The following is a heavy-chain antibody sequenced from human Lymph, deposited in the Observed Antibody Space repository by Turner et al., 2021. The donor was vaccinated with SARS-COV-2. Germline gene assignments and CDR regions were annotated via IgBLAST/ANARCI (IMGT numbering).Heavy chain of an antibody. CDR2: IIPMLDIS. CDR3: ARDVTGPLGY. V-gene: IGHV1-69*10. Sequence: QVQLVQPGAAWKKPGSSVKVSCKASGGTFSSYAISWMRQAPGKGLEWMGGIIPMLDISNYAQKFQSRVTITADKSTSTAYMELSSLRSEDTAVYYCARDVTGPLGYWGQGTLVTVSS. D-gene: IGHD1-20*01. J-gene: IGHJ4*01. CDR1: GGTFSSYA.